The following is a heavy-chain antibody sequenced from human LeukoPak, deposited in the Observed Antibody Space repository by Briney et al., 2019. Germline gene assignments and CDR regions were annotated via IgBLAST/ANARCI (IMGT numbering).Heavy chain of an antibody. J-gene: IGHJ4*02. CDR1: GGSISSYY. CDR3: AREQEGGFDY. V-gene: IGHV4-34*01. D-gene: IGHD3-16*01. CDR2: INHSGST. Sequence: PSETLSLTCTVSGGSISSYYWSWIRQPPGKGLEWIGEINHSGSTNYNPSLKSRVTISVDTSKNQFSLKLSSVTAADTAVYYCAREQEGGFDYWGQGTLVTVSS.